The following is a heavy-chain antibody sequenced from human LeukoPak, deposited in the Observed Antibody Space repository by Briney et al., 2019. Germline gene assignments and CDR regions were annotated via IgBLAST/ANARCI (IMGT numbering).Heavy chain of an antibody. J-gene: IGHJ3*02. D-gene: IGHD3-16*01. Sequence: GESLKISCKGSGYSFSSYCIGWVRQMPGKGLEWMGISDNGDRDTRNSPSFQGQVTISADKSISTAYLQWSSLKATDTAMYFCARARILLTFGGLRGTKTDVFDIWGQGTMVTV. CDR2: SDNGDRDT. CDR1: GYSFSSYC. V-gene: IGHV5-51*01. CDR3: ARARILLTFGGLRGTKTDVFDI.